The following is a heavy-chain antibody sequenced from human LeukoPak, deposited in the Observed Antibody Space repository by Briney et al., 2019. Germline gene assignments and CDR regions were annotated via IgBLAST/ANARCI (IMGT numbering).Heavy chain of an antibody. J-gene: IGHJ4*02. D-gene: IGHD3-16*02. CDR1: GHTLTELS. CDR2: FDPEDGQA. V-gene: IGHV1-24*01. CDR3: ARSAVVLPYYFDS. Sequence: ASVKVSCKVSGHTLTELSIHWVRQALGKGLEWMGFFDPEDGQAMYPQNFQGRISITEDTSTDTVHMELRSLTSEDTAVYYCARSAVVLPYYFDSWGQGTLVTVSS.